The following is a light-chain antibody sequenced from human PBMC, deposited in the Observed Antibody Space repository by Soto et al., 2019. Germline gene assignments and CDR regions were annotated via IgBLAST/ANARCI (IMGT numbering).Light chain of an antibody. Sequence: IVMTQSPLSLPVTPGEPASMSCRSSLSLLHSNGENFLDWYVQKPGQSPQLLIFLGSSRASGVPDRFSGAGSGTDFTLRISRVEAEDVGVYYCMQSLQTPLTFGGGTKVELK. CDR2: LGS. V-gene: IGKV2-28*01. CDR1: LSLLHSNGENF. CDR3: MQSLQTPLT. J-gene: IGKJ4*01.